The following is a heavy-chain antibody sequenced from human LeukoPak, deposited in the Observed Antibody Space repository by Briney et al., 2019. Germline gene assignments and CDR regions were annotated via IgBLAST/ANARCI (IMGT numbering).Heavy chain of an antibody. D-gene: IGHD3-10*01. J-gene: IGHJ5*02. V-gene: IGHV1-18*04. CDR1: GYTFTSYG. CDR3: ARARLWFGELSLPFDP. Sequence: ASVEVSCKASGYTFTSYGISWVRQAPGQGLEWMGWISAYNGITNYAQKLQGRVTMTTDTSTSTAYMELRSLRSDDTAVYYCARARLWFGELSLPFDPWGQGTLVTVSS. CDR2: ISAYNGIT.